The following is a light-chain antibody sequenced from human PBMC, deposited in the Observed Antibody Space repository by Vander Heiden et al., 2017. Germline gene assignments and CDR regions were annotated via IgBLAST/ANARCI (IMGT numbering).Light chain of an antibody. Sequence: SPVTIGQPASISCRSSQSLVHSNGNTYLSWLQQRPGQPPRLLIYKISNRFSGVPDRFRGSGAGTDFIRIISRVEVEDFVIYYCMQSTQFPITFGQGTRLEIK. CDR1: QSLVHSNGNTY. V-gene: IGKV2-24*01. CDR2: KIS. CDR3: MQSTQFPIT. J-gene: IGKJ5*01.